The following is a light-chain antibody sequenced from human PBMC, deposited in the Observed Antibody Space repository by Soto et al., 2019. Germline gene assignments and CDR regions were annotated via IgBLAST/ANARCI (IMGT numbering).Light chain of an antibody. CDR2: AAS. Sequence: DIQMTQSPSSLSASVGDRVTITCRASQDISSDLGWFQQKPGKAPKRLIYAASTLESGVPSRYSGSRSGTEVTLTISSLQPEDFATYYCLQHNSYPFTFGPGTKVDIK. V-gene: IGKV1-17*01. CDR1: QDISSD. CDR3: LQHNSYPFT. J-gene: IGKJ3*01.